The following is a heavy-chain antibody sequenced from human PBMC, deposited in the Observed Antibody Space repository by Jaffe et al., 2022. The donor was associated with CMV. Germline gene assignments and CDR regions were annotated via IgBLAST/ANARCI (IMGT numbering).Heavy chain of an antibody. V-gene: IGHV3-48*03. CDR2: ISNSGGKTI. Sequence: EVQLVESGGGLVQPGGSLRLSCVVSGFTFSSFEMNWVRQAPGKGLEWVSYISNSGGKTIYYADSVKGRFTISRDNAKNSLYLQMNSLRAEDTAVYYCARRYCSSTSCLIDYWGQGTLVTVSS. J-gene: IGHJ4*02. CDR1: GFTFSSFE. CDR3: ARRYCSSTSCLIDY. D-gene: IGHD2-2*01.